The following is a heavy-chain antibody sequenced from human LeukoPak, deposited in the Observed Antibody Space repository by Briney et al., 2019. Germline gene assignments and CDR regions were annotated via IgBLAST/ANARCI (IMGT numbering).Heavy chain of an antibody. J-gene: IGHJ5*02. V-gene: IGHV1-8*01. D-gene: IGHD3-10*01. CDR2: MNPNSGNT. CDR1: GYTFTSYD. Sequence: ASVKVSCKASGYTFTSYDINWVRQATGQGLEWMGWMNPNSGNTGYAQKFQGRVTMTRNISISTAYMELSSLRSEDTAVYYCAREYYYGSGSYSAWFDPWGQGTLVTVSS. CDR3: AREYYYGSGSYSAWFDP.